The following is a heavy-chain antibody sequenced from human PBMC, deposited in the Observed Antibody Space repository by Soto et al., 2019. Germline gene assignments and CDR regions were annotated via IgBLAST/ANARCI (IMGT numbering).Heavy chain of an antibody. CDR1: GYSFTSYW. D-gene: IGHD6-6*01. Sequence: GESLKISCKGSGYSFTSYWISWVRQMPGKSLEWMGRIDPSDSYTNYCPSFQGPVTISADKSISTAYLQWSSLKASDTAMYYCVRVLSSSSGNYYYGMDVWGQGITVTVSS. CDR3: VRVLSSSSGNYYYGMDV. CDR2: IDPSDSYT. J-gene: IGHJ6*02. V-gene: IGHV5-10-1*01.